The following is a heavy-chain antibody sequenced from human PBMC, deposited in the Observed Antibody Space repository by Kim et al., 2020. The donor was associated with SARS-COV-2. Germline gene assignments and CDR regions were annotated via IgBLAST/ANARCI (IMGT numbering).Heavy chain of an antibody. D-gene: IGHD5-18*01. J-gene: IGHJ6*02. V-gene: IGHV4-31*03. CDR1: GGSISSGGYY. Sequence: SETLSLTCTVSGGSISSGGYYWSWIRQHPGKGLEWIGYIYYSGSTYYNPSLKSRVTISVDTSKNQFSLKLSSVTAADTAVYYCARESNTAMAIPGMDVWGQGTTVTVSS. CDR3: ARESNTAMAIPGMDV. CDR2: IYYSGST.